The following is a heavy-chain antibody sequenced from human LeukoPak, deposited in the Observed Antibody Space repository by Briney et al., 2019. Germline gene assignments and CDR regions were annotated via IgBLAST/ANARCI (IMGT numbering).Heavy chain of an antibody. CDR2: IYTSRSN. Sequence: SETLSLACTVYGGSISSGRYYWSWIRQPAGKGLEWIGRIYTSRSNNDNPSLKSRVTISVNTCKNQLSLKLSPGTAADTAVYYCARGGWELPSIEYWGQGTLVTVSS. D-gene: IGHD1-26*01. J-gene: IGHJ4*02. CDR1: GGSISSGRYY. CDR3: ARGGWELPSIEY. V-gene: IGHV4-61*02.